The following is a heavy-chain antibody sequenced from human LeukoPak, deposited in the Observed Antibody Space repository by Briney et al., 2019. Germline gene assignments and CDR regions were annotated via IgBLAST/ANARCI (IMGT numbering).Heavy chain of an antibody. D-gene: IGHD2-2*01. J-gene: IGHJ4*02. V-gene: IGHV3-21*01. Sequence: GGSLRLSCAASGFTFSTYTMNWVRQAPGKGLEWVSSISSSSSNIYYADSVKGRFTISRDNAMNSVYLQMNSLRVEDTAVYYCTRGYQRPDYWGQGTLITVSS. CDR3: TRGYQRPDY. CDR1: GFTFSTYT. CDR2: ISSSSSNI.